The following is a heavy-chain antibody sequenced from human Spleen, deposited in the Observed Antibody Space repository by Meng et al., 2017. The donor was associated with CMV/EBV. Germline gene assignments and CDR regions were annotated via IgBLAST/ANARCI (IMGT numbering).Heavy chain of an antibody. CDR3: ARGTGDSYYYYGMDV. V-gene: IGHV1-2*02. J-gene: IGHJ6*02. D-gene: IGHD7-27*01. CDR2: INPNSGGT. CDR1: GYIFSSYA. Sequence: SVKVSCKASGYIFSSYAINWVRQAPGQGLEWMGWINPNSGGTNYAQKFQGRVTMTRDTSISTAYMELSRLRSDDTAVYYCARGTGDSYYYYGMDVWCQGTTVTVSS.